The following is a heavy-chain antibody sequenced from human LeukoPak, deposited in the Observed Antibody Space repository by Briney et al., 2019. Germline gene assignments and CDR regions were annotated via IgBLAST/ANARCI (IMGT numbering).Heavy chain of an antibody. D-gene: IGHD3-22*01. J-gene: IGHJ4*02. CDR2: ISGSGGST. CDR3: AKARGYSLMTFDY. V-gene: IGHV3-23*01. Sequence: GGFLRLSCAASGFTFSSYAMSWVRQAPGKGLEWVSAISGSGGSTYYADSVKGRFTISRDNSKNTLYLQMNSLRAEDTAVYYCAKARGYSLMTFDYWGQGTLVTVSS. CDR1: GFTFSSYA.